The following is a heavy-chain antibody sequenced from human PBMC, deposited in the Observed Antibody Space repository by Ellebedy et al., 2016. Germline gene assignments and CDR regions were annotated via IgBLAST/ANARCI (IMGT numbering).Heavy chain of an antibody. CDR3: TRDLMASNWFDP. J-gene: IGHJ5*02. Sequence: GGSLRLSCAASGFTFSNYSMNWVRQAPGKGLEWVSYISSSSSNIYYADSVKGRFTISRDNAKNSLYLQMKSLRDEDAAVYYCTRDLMASNWFDPWGQGTLVTVSS. CDR2: ISSSSSNI. D-gene: IGHD3-10*01. CDR1: GFTFSNYS. V-gene: IGHV3-48*02.